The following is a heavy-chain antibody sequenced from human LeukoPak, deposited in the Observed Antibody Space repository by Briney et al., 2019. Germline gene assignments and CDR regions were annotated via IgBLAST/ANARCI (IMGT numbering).Heavy chain of an antibody. Sequence: GGSLRLSCAASGFTFSSYSMNWVRQAPGKGLEWVSSISSSGSYIYYADSEKGRFTISRDNAKNSLYLQMNSLRAEDTAVYYCARGDDVDTANDYWGQGTLVTVSS. CDR1: GFTFSSYS. CDR2: ISSSGSYI. J-gene: IGHJ4*02. V-gene: IGHV3-21*01. CDR3: ARGDDVDTANDY. D-gene: IGHD5-18*01.